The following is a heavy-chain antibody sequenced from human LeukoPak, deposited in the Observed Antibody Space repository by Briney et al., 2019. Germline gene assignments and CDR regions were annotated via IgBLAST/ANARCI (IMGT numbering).Heavy chain of an antibody. J-gene: IGHJ6*02. Sequence: ASVTVSCKASGYTFTGYYMHWVRQAPGQGLEWMGWINPNSGGTNYAQKFQGRVTMTRDTSISTAYMELSRLRSDDTAVYYCARDSSSWYGFYYYYGMDAWGQGTTVTVSS. CDR2: INPNSGGT. CDR1: GYTFTGYY. V-gene: IGHV1-2*02. CDR3: ARDSSSWYGFYYYYGMDA. D-gene: IGHD6-13*01.